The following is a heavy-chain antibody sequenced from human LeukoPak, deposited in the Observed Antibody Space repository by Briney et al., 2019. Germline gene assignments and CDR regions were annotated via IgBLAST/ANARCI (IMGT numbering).Heavy chain of an antibody. D-gene: IGHD3-22*01. CDR2: ISGSGGSA. CDR3: AKDFQGYDSSGYYAYFDY. V-gene: IGHV3-23*01. CDR1: GFTFSSYA. J-gene: IGHJ4*02. Sequence: GGSLRLSCAASGFTFSSYAMSWVRQAPGKGLEWVSAISGSGGSAYYADSVKGRFTISRDNSKNTLYLQMNSLRAEDTAVYYCAKDFQGYDSSGYYAYFDYWGQGTLVTVSS.